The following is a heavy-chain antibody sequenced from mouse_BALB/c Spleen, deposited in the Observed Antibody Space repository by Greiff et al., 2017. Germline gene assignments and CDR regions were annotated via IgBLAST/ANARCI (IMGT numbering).Heavy chain of an antibody. Sequence: VKLVESGPGLVAPSQSLSITCTVSGFSLSRYSVHWVRQPPGKGLEWLGMIWGGGSTDYNSALKSRLSISKDNSKSQVFLKMNSLQTDDTAMYYCARKVADYGSSYGYFDVWGAGTTVTVSS. J-gene: IGHJ1*01. V-gene: IGHV2-6-4*01. CDR1: GFSLSRYS. CDR3: ARKVADYGSSYGYFDV. D-gene: IGHD1-1*01. CDR2: IWGGGST.